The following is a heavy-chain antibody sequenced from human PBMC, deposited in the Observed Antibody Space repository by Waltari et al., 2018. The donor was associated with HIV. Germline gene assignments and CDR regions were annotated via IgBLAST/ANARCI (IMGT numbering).Heavy chain of an antibody. D-gene: IGHD2-2*01. Sequence: QVQLVQSGAEVKKPGASVKVSCKASGYTFTSYGISWLRQAPDQGLEWMGWISAYNGNTNYAQKLQGRVTMTTDTSTSTAYMELRSLRSDDTAVYYCARGPSAPWIVVVPAAGDDYYGMDVWGQGTTVTVSS. CDR3: ARGPSAPWIVVVPAAGDDYYGMDV. CDR1: GYTFTSYG. V-gene: IGHV1-18*01. CDR2: ISAYNGNT. J-gene: IGHJ6*02.